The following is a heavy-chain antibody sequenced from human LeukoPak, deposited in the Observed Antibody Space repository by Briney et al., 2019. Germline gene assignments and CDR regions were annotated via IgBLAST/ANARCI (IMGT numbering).Heavy chain of an antibody. CDR3: ARSMVRGVITGFDP. J-gene: IGHJ5*02. CDR1: GYTFTSYG. V-gene: IGHV1-2*02. Sequence: ASVKVSCKASGYTFTSYGISLVRQAPGQGLEWMGWINPTSGGTNYAQKCQGRVTMTRDTSISTAYMELSRLRSDDTAVYYCARSMVRGVITGFDPWGQGTLVTVSS. CDR2: INPTSGGT. D-gene: IGHD3-10*01.